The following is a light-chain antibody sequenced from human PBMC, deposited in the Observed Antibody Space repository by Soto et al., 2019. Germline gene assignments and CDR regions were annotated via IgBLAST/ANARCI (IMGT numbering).Light chain of an antibody. CDR3: QQYYSYPLIT. CDR2: AAS. Sequence: DIQLTQSPSFLSPSIGESVTITCRSSQGISSYLAWYQQKPGKAPKLLIYAASTLQSGVPSRFSGSGSGTDFTLTISCLQSEDFATYYCQQYYSYPLITFGQGTRLEI. V-gene: IGKV1-9*01. J-gene: IGKJ5*01. CDR1: QGISSY.